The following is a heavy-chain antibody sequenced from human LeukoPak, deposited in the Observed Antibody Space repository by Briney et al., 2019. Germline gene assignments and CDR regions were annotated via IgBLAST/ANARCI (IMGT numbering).Heavy chain of an antibody. J-gene: IGHJ4*02. D-gene: IGHD1-26*01. Sequence: ASVKVSCKASGGTFSSYAISWVRQAPGQGLEWMGWISTYTGDTKYAQKLQGRVTLTTDTSTSTAYMELRSLRSDDTAVYYCARGPIVLDYWGQGTLVTVSS. CDR3: ARGPIVLDY. V-gene: IGHV1-18*01. CDR2: ISTYTGDT. CDR1: GGTFSSYA.